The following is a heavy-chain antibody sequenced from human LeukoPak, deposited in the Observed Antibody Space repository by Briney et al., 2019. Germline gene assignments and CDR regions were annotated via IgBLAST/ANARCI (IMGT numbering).Heavy chain of an antibody. CDR1: GFTFSSYS. CDR2: ISYDGSNK. Sequence: GGSLRLSCAASGFTFSSYSMNWVRQAPGKGLEWVAVISYDGSNKYYADSVKGRFTISRDNSKNTLYLQMNSLRAEDTAVYYCAKIGRVVTAISEIDYWGQGTLVTVSS. D-gene: IGHD2-21*02. CDR3: AKIGRVVTAISEIDY. V-gene: IGHV3-30*18. J-gene: IGHJ4*02.